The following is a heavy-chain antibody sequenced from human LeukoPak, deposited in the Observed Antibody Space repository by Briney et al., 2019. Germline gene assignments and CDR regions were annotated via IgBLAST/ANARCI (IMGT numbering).Heavy chain of an antibody. CDR2: ISYDGSNK. D-gene: IGHD5-12*01. Sequence: HPGGSLRLSCAASGFTFSSYAMHWVRQAPGKGLEWVAVISYDGSNKYYADSVKGRFTISRDNSKNTLYLQMNSLRAEDTAVYYCARGRYSGYDAFDYWGQGTLVTVSS. J-gene: IGHJ4*02. CDR1: GFTFSSYA. V-gene: IGHV3-30-3*01. CDR3: ARGRYSGYDAFDY.